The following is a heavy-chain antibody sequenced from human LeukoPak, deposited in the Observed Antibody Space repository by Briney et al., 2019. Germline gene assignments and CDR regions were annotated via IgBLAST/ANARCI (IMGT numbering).Heavy chain of an antibody. CDR1: GYSISSNYH. CDR2: IYHSGST. D-gene: IGHD6-19*01. CDR3: ARDRKYSSGWYDY. J-gene: IGHJ4*02. Sequence: SETLSLTCTVSGYSISSNYHWGWIRQPPGKGLEWIATIYHSGSTYYNPSLKSRVTISVDTSKNQFSLKMRSVTAADTAVYYCARDRKYSSGWYDYWGQGTLVTVSS. V-gene: IGHV4-38-2*02.